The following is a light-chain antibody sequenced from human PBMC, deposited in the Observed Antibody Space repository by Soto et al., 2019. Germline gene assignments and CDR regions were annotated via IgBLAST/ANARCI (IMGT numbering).Light chain of an antibody. V-gene: IGLV2-14*01. CDR2: EVS. CDR3: SSYRTKSSVV. Sequence: QSALTQPASVSGSPGQSITISCTGTSSDVGGYNYVSWYQHHPGKAPKLMIYEVSSRPSGVSNRFFGSKSGNTASLTISGLXXXXXADYFCSSYRTKSSVVFGGGTKL. J-gene: IGLJ2*01. CDR1: SSDVGGYNY.